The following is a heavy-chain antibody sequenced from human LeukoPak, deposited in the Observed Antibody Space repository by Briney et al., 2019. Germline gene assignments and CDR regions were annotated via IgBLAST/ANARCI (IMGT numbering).Heavy chain of an antibody. CDR1: GFAFSNYA. D-gene: IGHD5-24*01. J-gene: IGHJ4*02. CDR2: VSGSGAIA. V-gene: IGHV3-23*01. CDR3: AKDDGWVQYAN. Sequence: GGSLRLSCAASGFAFSNYAMTWVRQAPGKGLEWVSAVSGSGAIAYYTDSVKGRFTISRDNSKNTLYLQMNSLRAVDTAVYYCAKDDGWVQYANWGQGTLVTVSS.